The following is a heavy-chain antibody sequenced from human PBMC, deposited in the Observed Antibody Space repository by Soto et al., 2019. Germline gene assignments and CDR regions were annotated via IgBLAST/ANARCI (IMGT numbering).Heavy chain of an antibody. CDR3: TSKFGQLLADAFDI. Sequence: SETLSLTCTVSGDSISSNTYSWGWIRQPPGKGLEYIGTIHFSGNTYYNPSLQSRVTLSVDKSKNEFSLKMSSVTDADTAVYYCTSKFGQLLADAFDIWGQGTMVTVSS. D-gene: IGHD3-10*01. CDR1: GDSISSNTYS. V-gene: IGHV4-39*07. J-gene: IGHJ3*02. CDR2: IHFSGNT.